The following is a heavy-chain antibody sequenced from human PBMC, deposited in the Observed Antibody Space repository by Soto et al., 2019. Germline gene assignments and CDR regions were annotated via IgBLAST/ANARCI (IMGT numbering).Heavy chain of an antibody. CDR3: ARDGVNTPPAPGFDY. Sequence: GASVKVSCKASGYTFTGYYMHWVRQAPGQGLEWMGWINPNSGGTNYAQKFQGWVTMTRDTSISTAYMELSRLRSDDTAVYYCARDGVNTPPAPGFDYWGQGTLVTVSS. V-gene: IGHV1-2*04. CDR1: GYTFTGYY. CDR2: INPNSGGT. J-gene: IGHJ4*02. D-gene: IGHD4-17*01.